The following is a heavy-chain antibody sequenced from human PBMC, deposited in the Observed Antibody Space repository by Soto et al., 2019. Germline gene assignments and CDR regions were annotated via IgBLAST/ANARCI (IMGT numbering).Heavy chain of an antibody. Sequence: SETLSLTCTAARGTNRSYYWSWIRQPAWKGLEWIGRLYTSWSTNYNPSLKSRVTMSVDTSKTPFVMKRSSVLPADTAGYSCAADSRLPWGDSRGQGSLV. CDR1: RGTNRSYY. J-gene: IGHJ5*01. D-gene: IGHD3-22*01. CDR2: LYTSWST. V-gene: IGHV4-4*07. CDR3: AADSRLPWGDS.